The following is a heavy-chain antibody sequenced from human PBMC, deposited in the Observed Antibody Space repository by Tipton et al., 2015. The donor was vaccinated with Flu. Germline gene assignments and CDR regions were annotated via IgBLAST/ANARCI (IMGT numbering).Heavy chain of an antibody. V-gene: IGHV4-39*07. J-gene: IGHJ3*02. D-gene: IGHD3-3*01. CDR3: ARVSPPVGFWSGNDAFDI. CDR1: GGSISSYY. Sequence: TLSLTCTVSGGSISSYYWSWSRQPPGKGLEWIGSIYYSGSTYYKPSLKSRVTISVDTSKNQFSLKLSSLTAADTAVYYCARVSPPVGFWSGNDAFDIWGQGTMVTVSS. CDR2: IYYSGST.